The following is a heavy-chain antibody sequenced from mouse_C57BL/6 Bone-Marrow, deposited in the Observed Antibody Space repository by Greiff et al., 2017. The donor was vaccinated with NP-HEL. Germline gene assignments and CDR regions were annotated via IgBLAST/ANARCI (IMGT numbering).Heavy chain of an antibody. Sequence: QVQLQQPGAELVLPGASVKLSCKASGYTFTSYWMHWVKQRPGQGLEWIGEIDPSASFTNYNQKFKGKSTLTVDKSSSTAYMQLSSLTSEDSAVYYCARSYYSNYLYYFDYWGQGTTLTVSA. CDR1: GYTFTSYW. CDR2: IDPSASFT. V-gene: IGHV1-69*01. J-gene: IGHJ2*01. CDR3: ARSYYSNYLYYFDY. D-gene: IGHD2-5*01.